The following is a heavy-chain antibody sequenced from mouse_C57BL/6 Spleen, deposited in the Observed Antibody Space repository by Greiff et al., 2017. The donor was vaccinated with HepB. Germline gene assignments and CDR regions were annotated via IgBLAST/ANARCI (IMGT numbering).Heavy chain of an antibody. V-gene: IGHV5-16*01. Sequence: EVKLVESEGGLVQPGSSMKLSCTASGFTFSDYYMAWGRQVPEKGLEWVANINYDGSSTYYLDSLKSRFIISRDNAKNILYLQMSSLKSEDTATYYCARDRPLDYWGQGPTLTVSS. J-gene: IGHJ2*01. CDR2: INYDGSST. CDR3: ARDRPLDY. CDR1: GFTFSDYY.